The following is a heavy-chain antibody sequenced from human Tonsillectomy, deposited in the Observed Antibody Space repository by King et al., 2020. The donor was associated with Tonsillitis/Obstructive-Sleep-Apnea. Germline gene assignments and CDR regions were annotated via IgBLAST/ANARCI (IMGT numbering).Heavy chain of an antibody. CDR3: ARHGVAEAGHPLDY. CDR1: GGSISSYY. D-gene: IGHD6-13*01. J-gene: IGHJ4*02. V-gene: IGHV4-4*07. Sequence: VQLQESGPGLVKPSETLSLTCTVSGGSISSYYYSWIRQPAGKGLEWIGRIYTSGSTTYNPSLKSRVSMSVDTSKNQFSLRLTSVTAADTAVYYCARHGVAEAGHPLDYWGQGTLVTVSS. CDR2: IYTSGST.